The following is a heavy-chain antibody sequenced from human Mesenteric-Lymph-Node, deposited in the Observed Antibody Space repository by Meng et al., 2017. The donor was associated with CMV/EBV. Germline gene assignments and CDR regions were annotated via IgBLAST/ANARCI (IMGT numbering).Heavy chain of an antibody. CDR3: SRRTDF. Sequence: GESLKISCAASRFTFYSYDMHWVRQAPGKGLEWVSSIRSSGSYVYYADSVKGRFTISRDNAKNSLFLDIHSLGAEDTAVYYCSRRTDFWGQGTLVTVSS. CDR2: IRSSGSYV. V-gene: IGHV3-21*03. J-gene: IGHJ4*02. CDR1: RFTFYSYD.